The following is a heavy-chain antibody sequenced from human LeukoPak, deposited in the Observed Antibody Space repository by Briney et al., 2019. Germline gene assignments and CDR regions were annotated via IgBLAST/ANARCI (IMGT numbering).Heavy chain of an antibody. CDR1: GFTFSSYA. V-gene: IGHV3-23*01. CDR2: ISGSGGST. D-gene: IGHD3-3*01. Sequence: PGGSLRLSCAASGFTFSSYAMSWVCQAPGKGLEWVSAISGSGGSTYYADSVKGRFTISRDNSKNTLYLQMNSLRAEDTAVYYCAKDGVPHVLRFLEWLFYYMDVWGKGTTVTVSS. J-gene: IGHJ6*03. CDR3: AKDGVPHVLRFLEWLFYYMDV.